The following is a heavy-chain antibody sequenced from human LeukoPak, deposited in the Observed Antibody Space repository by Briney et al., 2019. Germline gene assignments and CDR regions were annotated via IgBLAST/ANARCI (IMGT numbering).Heavy chain of an antibody. D-gene: IGHD2-2*03. J-gene: IGHJ3*02. CDR3: VRQMDEGLDI. Sequence: PGGSLRVSCEASGFTFSSYAMSWVRQAPGKGLEWVSAISDSGSSTYDADSVKGRFTISRDNSKNTLYLQMHSLRAEDTAVYYCVRQMDEGLDIWGQGTMVTVSS. CDR2: ISDSGSST. CDR1: GFTFSSYA. V-gene: IGHV3-23*01.